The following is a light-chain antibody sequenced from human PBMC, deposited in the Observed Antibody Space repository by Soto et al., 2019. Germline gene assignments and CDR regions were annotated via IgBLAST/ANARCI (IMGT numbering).Light chain of an antibody. Sequence: EIVMTQSSATLSVSPGERATLSCRASQSVSSNLAWYQQKPGKTPKLLIYVASTRATGIPARFSGSGSGTEFTLTISSLQSEDFAVYYCQQYNVWPLTFGGGTKVEFK. J-gene: IGKJ4*01. CDR1: QSVSSN. CDR2: VAS. V-gene: IGKV3-15*01. CDR3: QQYNVWPLT.